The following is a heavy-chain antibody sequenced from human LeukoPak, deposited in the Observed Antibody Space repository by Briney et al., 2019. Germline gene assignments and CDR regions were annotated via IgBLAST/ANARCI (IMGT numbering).Heavy chain of an antibody. V-gene: IGHV3-48*04. J-gene: IGHJ4*02. D-gene: IGHD4-17*01. CDR3: ARDGGTVTPFDDY. Sequence: PGGSLRLSCAASGFTFSGYSMNWVRQAPGKGLEWVSYISSSSSTIYYADSVKGRFTISRDNAKNSLYLQMNSLRAEDTAVYYCARDGGTVTPFDDYWGQGALVTVSS. CDR1: GFTFSGYS. CDR2: ISSSSSTI.